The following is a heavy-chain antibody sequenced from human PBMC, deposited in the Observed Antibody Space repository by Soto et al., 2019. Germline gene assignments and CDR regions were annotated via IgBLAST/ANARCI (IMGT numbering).Heavy chain of an antibody. J-gene: IGHJ4*02. D-gene: IGHD2-15*01. V-gene: IGHV1-18*01. CDR3: ASGGYCSGGSCYSRNYFDY. CDR2: ISAYDGDT. CDR1: GYTFTSYG. Sequence: ASVKVSCKASGYTFTSYGISWVRQAPGQGLERMGWISAYDGDTNFAQKLQGRVTMTTDTSTSTAYMELRSLRSDDTAVYYCASGGYCSGGSCYSRNYFDYWGQGTLVTVSS.